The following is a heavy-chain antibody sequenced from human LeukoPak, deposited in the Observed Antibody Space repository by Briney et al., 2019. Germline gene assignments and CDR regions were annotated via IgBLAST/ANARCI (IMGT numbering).Heavy chain of an antibody. D-gene: IGHD3-10*01. CDR1: GFTFSNYG. CDR2: IWYDGTHI. CDR3: ARVRSGTGAYEI. Sequence: GGSLGLSCVASGFTFSNYGMHWLRRAPGKELEWVAVIWYDGTHIHYVDSVKGRFTISRDNSRSTLYPQMNSLRVEDTAVYYCARVRSGTGAYEIWGQGTVVTVSS. V-gene: IGHV3-33*01. J-gene: IGHJ3*02.